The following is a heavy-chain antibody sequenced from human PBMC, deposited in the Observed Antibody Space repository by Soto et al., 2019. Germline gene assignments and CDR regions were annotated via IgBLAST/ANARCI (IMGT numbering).Heavy chain of an antibody. CDR2: IFPKFGTT. CDR1: GDTDTNYV. D-gene: IGHD3-16*02. CDR3: EAEITFGKLSVV. V-gene: IGHV1-69*01. J-gene: IGHJ6*01. Sequence: QVQLVQSGAEVKKPGSSVKVSCKASGDTDTNYVISWVRQAPGQGLEWMGGIFPKFGTTYSAQKLQDRLTITADESTSTVSLQLSSLRLDATAVYYCEAEITFGKLSVVWGQGTRVTVSS.